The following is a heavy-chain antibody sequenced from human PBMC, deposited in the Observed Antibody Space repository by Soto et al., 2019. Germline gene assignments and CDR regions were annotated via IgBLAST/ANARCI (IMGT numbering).Heavy chain of an antibody. D-gene: IGHD3-22*01. V-gene: IGHV7-4-1*01. CDR2: INTNTGNP. Sequence: GASVKVSCKASGYTFTSYAMNWVRQAPGQGLEWMGWINTNTGNPTYGQGFTGRFVFSLDTSVSTAYLQICSLKAEDTAVYYCARATTYYYDSSGSLVGYFDFWGQGPLVTLSS. CDR1: GYTFTSYA. CDR3: ARATTYYYDSSGSLVGYFDF. J-gene: IGHJ4*02.